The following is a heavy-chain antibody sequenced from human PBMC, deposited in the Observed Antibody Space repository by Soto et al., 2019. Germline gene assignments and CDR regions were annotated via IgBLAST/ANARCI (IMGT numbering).Heavy chain of an antibody. V-gene: IGHV1-69*13. CDR3: AREPQLPMGARDAFDI. Sequence: GASVKVSCKASGGTFSSYAISWVRQAPGQGLEWMGGIIPIFGTANYAQKFQGRVTITADESTSTAYMELSSPRSEDTAVYYCAREPQLPMGARDAFDIWGQGTMVTVSS. J-gene: IGHJ3*02. CDR2: IIPIFGTA. CDR1: GGTFSSYA. D-gene: IGHD2-2*01.